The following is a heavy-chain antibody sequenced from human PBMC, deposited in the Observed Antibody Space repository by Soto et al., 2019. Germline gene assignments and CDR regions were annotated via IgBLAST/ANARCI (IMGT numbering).Heavy chain of an antibody. J-gene: IGHJ6*02. Sequence: SETLSLTCSFSGGTITRGDHFWSWVRQSPGKGLEWLGYIYYSGSTYYNPSLKGRVMMTIDTSKHQFSLNLSSVTAADTAVFYCGRGQTAIDVWGQGTTVTVS. D-gene: IGHD5-18*01. CDR3: GRGQTAIDV. V-gene: IGHV4-30-4*01. CDR1: GGTITRGDHF. CDR2: IYYSGST.